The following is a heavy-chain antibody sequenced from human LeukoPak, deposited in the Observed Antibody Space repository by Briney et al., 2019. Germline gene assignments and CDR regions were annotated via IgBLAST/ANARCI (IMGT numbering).Heavy chain of an antibody. J-gene: IGHJ4*02. D-gene: IGHD3-16*01. CDR1: GFSFTTSG. CDR2: ISSSGDET. V-gene: IGHV3-23*01. CDR3: ARGARGASFDF. Sequence: PGGSLRLSCAASGFSFTTSGMSWVRQAPGKGLEWVSGISSSGDETHYADSVKGRFTISRDNAKNTLYLQMNSLRAEDTAVYYCARGARGASFDFWGPGTLVTVSS.